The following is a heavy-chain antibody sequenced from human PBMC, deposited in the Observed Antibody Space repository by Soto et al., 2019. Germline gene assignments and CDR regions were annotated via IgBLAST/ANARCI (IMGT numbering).Heavy chain of an antibody. CDR3: ARALECSGSYYPTPKAYYFYGMDV. CDR1: GGTFSSYA. V-gene: IGHV1-69*01. CDR2: IIPIFGTA. Sequence: QVQLVQSGAEVKKPGSSVKVSCKASGGTFSSYAISWVRQAPGQGLEWMGGIIPIFGTANYAQKFQGRVTITADESTSTAYMELSSLRSEDTAVYYCARALECSGSYYPTPKAYYFYGMDVWGQGTTVTVSS. J-gene: IGHJ6*02. D-gene: IGHD3-10*02.